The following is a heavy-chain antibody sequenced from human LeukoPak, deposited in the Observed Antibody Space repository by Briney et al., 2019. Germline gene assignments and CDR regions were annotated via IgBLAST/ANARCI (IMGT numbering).Heavy chain of an antibody. J-gene: IGHJ4*02. CDR1: GFTFSSYG. D-gene: IGHD2-2*02. V-gene: IGHV3-30*02. CDR2: IRYDGSNK. Sequence: GGSLRLSCAASGFTFSSYGMHWVRQAPGKGLEWVAFIRYDGSNKYYADSVKGRFTISRDNSKNTLYLQMNSLRAEDTAVYYCASLYKNLQDYWGQGTLVTVSS. CDR3: ASLYKNLQDY.